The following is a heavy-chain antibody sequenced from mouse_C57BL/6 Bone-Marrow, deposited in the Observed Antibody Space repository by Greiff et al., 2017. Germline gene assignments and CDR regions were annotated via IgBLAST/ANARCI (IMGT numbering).Heavy chain of an antibody. J-gene: IGHJ3*01. D-gene: IGHD1-1*01. CDR3: ARKKGYYGSSYGGWFAY. CDR2: IWSGGST. Sequence: VKLVESGPGLVQPSQSLSITCTVSGFSLTSYGVHWVRQSPGTGLEWLGVIWSGGSTDYNAAFISRLSISKDNSKSQVFFKMNSLQADDTAIYYCARKKGYYGSSYGGWFAYWGQGTLVTVSA. CDR1: GFSLTSYG. V-gene: IGHV2-2*01.